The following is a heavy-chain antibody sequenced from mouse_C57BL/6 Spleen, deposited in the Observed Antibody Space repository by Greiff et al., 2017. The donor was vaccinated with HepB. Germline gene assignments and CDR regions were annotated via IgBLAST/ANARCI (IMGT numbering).Heavy chain of an antibody. CDR1: GYTFTSYW. V-gene: IGHV1-61*01. Sequence: QVQLQQPGAELVRPGSSVKLSCKASGYTFTSYWMDWVKQRPGQGLEWIGNIYPSDSETHYNQKFKGKATLTVDKSSSTAYMQLSSLTSEDSAVYYCARSSVVAMAYYFDYWGQGTTLTVSS. CDR3: ARSSVVAMAYYFDY. CDR2: IYPSDSET. J-gene: IGHJ2*01. D-gene: IGHD1-1*01.